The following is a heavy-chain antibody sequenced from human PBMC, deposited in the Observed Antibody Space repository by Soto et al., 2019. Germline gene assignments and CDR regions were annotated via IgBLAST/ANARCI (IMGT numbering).Heavy chain of an antibody. CDR1: GYTFTSYG. V-gene: IGHV1-18*01. Sequence: ASVQVSCKASGYTFTSYGINWVRQAPGQGLEWMGWISAYNGNTNYAQKLQGRVTMTTDTSTSTAYMELRSLRSDDTAVYYCARDRAAMALSHFDYWGQGTLVTVSS. D-gene: IGHD5-18*01. CDR3: ARDRAAMALSHFDY. J-gene: IGHJ4*02. CDR2: ISAYNGNT.